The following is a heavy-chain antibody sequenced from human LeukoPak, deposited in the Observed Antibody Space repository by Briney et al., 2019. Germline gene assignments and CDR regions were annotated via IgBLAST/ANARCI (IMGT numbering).Heavy chain of an antibody. CDR2: ISGSGTST. CDR1: GFTFSSYA. V-gene: IGHV3-23*01. D-gene: IGHD6-19*01. CDR3: ARGNSIAVAGWMLSYYMDV. J-gene: IGHJ6*03. Sequence: PGESLRLSCAASGFTFSSYAMSWVRQAPGKGLEWVSVISGSGTSTYYADSVKGRFTISRDNSKNTLYLQMNSLTSEDTAVYYCARGNSIAVAGWMLSYYMDVWGKGTTVTISS.